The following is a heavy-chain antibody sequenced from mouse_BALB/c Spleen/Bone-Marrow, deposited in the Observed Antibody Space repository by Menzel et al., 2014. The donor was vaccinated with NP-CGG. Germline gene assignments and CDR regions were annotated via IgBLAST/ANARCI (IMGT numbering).Heavy chain of an antibody. V-gene: IGHV5-9-3*01. J-gene: IGHJ3*01. CDR2: ISSGGGYI. Sequence: EVQLVESGGGLVKPGGALNLSCAASGFTFNNYAMSWVRQTPERRLEWVATISSGGGYIYYPDSVKGQFTISRDNAKNTLYLQMSSLRSEDTAMYYCARQESIYDGYYVGFAYWGQGTLVTVSA. CDR3: ARQESIYDGYYVGFAY. D-gene: IGHD2-3*01. CDR1: GFTFNNYA.